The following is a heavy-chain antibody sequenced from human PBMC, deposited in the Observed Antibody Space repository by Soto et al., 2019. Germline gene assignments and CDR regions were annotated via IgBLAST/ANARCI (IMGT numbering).Heavy chain of an antibody. D-gene: IGHD6-19*01. CDR1: GYTFTSYG. V-gene: IGHV1-18*01. CDR2: ISAYNGNT. J-gene: IGHJ3*02. CDR3: ARDAVAGTYAFDI. Sequence: ASVTVSCKASGYTFTSYGIIWVRQAPGQGLEWMGWISAYNGNTNYAQKLQGRVTMTTDTSTSTAYMELRSLRSDDTAVYYCARDAVAGTYAFDIWGQGTMVTVSS.